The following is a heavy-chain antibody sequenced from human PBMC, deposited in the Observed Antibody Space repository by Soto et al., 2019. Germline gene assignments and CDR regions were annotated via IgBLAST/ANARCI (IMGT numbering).Heavy chain of an antibody. V-gene: IGHV3-21*01. CDR2: ISSSSSYI. CDR3: XXXXXXXXXXYYGMDV. J-gene: IGHJ6*02. Sequence: EVQLVESGGGLVKPGGSLRLSCAASGFTFSNYSMNWVRQAPGKGLEWVSSISSSSSYIYYADSVKGRFTISRDNAKXXXXXXXXXXXXXXXXXXXXXXXXXXXXXXYYGMDVWGQGTTVTVSS. CDR1: GFTFSNYS.